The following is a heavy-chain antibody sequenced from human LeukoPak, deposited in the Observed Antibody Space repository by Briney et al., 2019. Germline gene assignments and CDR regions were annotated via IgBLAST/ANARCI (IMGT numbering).Heavy chain of an antibody. Sequence: SETLSLTCTVSGGSISSYYWNWIRQPAGKGLEWIGRIYISGGTNYNPSLKSRVTMSVDTSKNQFSLKLNSVTAADTAMYYCARDLASCAGDCYSDGFDYWGQGALVTVSS. V-gene: IGHV4-4*07. D-gene: IGHD2-21*02. CDR2: IYISGGT. CDR1: GGSISSYY. CDR3: ARDLASCAGDCYSDGFDY. J-gene: IGHJ4*02.